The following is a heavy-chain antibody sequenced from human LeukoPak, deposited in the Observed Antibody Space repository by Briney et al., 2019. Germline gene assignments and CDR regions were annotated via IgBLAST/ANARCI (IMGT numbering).Heavy chain of an antibody. CDR1: GFTFSSFG. D-gene: IGHD3-10*02. Sequence: GGSLRLSCAASGFTFSSFGMSWVRQAPGKGLEWVSGISGSGTNTNYADSVKGRFTISRDNSKNTVYLQMNSLRVEDTAVYYCAELGITMIGGVWGKGTTVTISS. CDR2: ISGSGTNT. J-gene: IGHJ6*04. CDR3: AELGITMIGGV. V-gene: IGHV3-23*01.